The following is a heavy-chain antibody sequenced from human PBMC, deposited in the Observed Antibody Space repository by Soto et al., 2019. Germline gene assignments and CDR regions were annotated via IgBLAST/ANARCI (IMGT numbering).Heavy chain of an antibody. CDR3: ARYCSSVTCHGFDP. CDR1: GASISGFY. V-gene: IGHV4-4*07. CDR2: SXXXGXT. Sequence: SETLCLTCTVSGASISGFYWSWIRKSAGKGLEWXGXSXXXGXTXXXPXXXXRVTMSVDTSKNQFSLKLSSGAAADTVVYYCARYCSSVTCHGFDPWGQGTLVTVSS. J-gene: IGHJ5*02. D-gene: IGHD2-2*01.